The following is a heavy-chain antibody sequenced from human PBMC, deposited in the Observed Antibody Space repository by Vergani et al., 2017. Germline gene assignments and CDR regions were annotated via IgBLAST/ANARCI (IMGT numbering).Heavy chain of an antibody. CDR3: AREEDATWDY. CDR2: ITAYNGNT. D-gene: IGHD1-26*01. V-gene: IGHV1-18*01. J-gene: IGHJ4*02. Sequence: QVQLVQSGAEMKKPGASVKVSCKASGYSFYTYGISWVRQAPGQGLEWMGLITAYNGNTNYAQKFKGRVTMTRDTSTSTDNMKLRSLGTADTAVYYCAREEDATWDYWGQGTLVT. CDR1: GYSFYTYG.